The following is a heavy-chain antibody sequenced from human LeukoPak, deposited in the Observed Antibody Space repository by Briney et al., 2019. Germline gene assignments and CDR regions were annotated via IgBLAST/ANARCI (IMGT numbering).Heavy chain of an antibody. CDR2: ISYDGTSK. D-gene: IGHD3-22*01. V-gene: IGHV3-30-3*01. Sequence: PGGSLRLSCAASGFTFSNYAIHWVRQAPGKGLEWVAVISYDGTSKYYADSVKGRFTISRDNSKNTLYLQMNSLRAEDTAVYYCARTYYYDSSGYSSVDYWGQGTLVTVSS. J-gene: IGHJ4*02. CDR1: GFTFSNYA. CDR3: ARTYYYDSSGYSSVDY.